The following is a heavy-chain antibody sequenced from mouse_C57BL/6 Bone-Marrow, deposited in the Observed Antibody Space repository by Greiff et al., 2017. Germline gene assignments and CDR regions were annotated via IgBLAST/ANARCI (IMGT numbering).Heavy chain of an antibody. J-gene: IGHJ1*03. D-gene: IGHD1-1*01. CDR1: GFTFSDYG. CDR3: ATLYDYGSSRYWYFDV. V-gene: IGHV5-17*01. Sequence: EVKLMESGGGLVKPGGSLKLSCAASGFTFSDYGMHWVRQAPETGLEWVAYISSGCSTIYYADTVKGRVTISRDNAKNTLCLQITSLRSEDTAMYYCATLYDYGSSRYWYFDVWGTGTTVTVSS. CDR2: ISSGCSTI.